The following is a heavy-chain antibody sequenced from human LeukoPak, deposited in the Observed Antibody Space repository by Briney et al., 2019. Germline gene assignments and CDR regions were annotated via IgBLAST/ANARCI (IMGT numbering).Heavy chain of an antibody. V-gene: IGHV3-21*01. CDR1: GFTFSSYS. CDR3: ARDSGQLWSM. CDR2: ISSSSSYI. J-gene: IGHJ4*02. D-gene: IGHD5-18*01. Sequence: GGSLRLSCAASGFTFSSYSMNWVRQAPGKGLEWVSSISSSSSYIYYADSVKGRFTISRDNAKNSLYLQMNSLRAEDTAEYYCARDSGQLWSMWGQGTLVTVSS.